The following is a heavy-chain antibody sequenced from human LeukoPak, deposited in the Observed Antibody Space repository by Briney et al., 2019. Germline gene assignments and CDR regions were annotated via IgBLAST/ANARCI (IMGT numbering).Heavy chain of an antibody. CDR2: FYPEDGET. D-gene: IGHD2-2*02. CDR3: ARQLGYCGSTSCYTILGY. V-gene: IGHV1-24*01. J-gene: IGHJ4*02. CDR1: GYTLTELS. Sequence: ASVKVSCKVSGYTLTELSMHWVRQAPGKGLEGMGGFYPEDGETIYAQKLQGRVTMTRDTSISTAYMELSRLRSDDTAVYYCARQLGYCGSTSCYTILGYWGQGTLVTVSS.